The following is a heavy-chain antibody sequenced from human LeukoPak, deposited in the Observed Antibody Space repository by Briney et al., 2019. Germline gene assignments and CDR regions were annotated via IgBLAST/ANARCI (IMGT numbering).Heavy chain of an antibody. V-gene: IGHV5-51*01. J-gene: IGHJ5*02. CDR3: ARQEVTMVRGVIRYNWFDP. CDR2: IYPGDSDT. D-gene: IGHD3-10*01. Sequence: GESLKISCKGSGYSFTSYWIGWVRQMPGKGLEWMGIIYPGDSDTRYSPSFQGQATISADKSISTAYLQWSSLRASDTAMYYCARQEVTMVRGVIRYNWFDPWGQGTLVTVSS. CDR1: GYSFTSYW.